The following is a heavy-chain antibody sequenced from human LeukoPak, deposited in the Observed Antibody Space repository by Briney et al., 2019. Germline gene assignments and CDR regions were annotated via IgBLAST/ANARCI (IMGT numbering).Heavy chain of an antibody. CDR3: AKVPITVTRNFDY. J-gene: IGHJ4*02. CDR2: ISGSGGNT. D-gene: IGHD4-17*01. V-gene: IGHV3-23*01. CDR1: GFTFSNYW. Sequence: GGSLRLSCAASGFTFSNYWMSWVRQAPGKGLEWVSSISGSGGNTYYADSVKGRFTISRDNSMNTLYLQMNSLRAEDTAVYYCAKVPITVTRNFDYWGQGTLVTVSS.